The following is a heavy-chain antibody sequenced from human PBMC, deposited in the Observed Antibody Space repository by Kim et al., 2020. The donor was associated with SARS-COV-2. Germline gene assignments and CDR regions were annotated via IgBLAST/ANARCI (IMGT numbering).Heavy chain of an antibody. J-gene: IGHJ4*02. Sequence: ASVKVSCKASGYTFTSYDINWVRQATGQGLEWMGWMNPNSGNTGYAQKFQGRVTMTRNTSISTAYMELSSLRSEDTAVYYCARVGGDYYGSGSYHTDYWGQGTLVTVSS. D-gene: IGHD3-10*01. CDR2: MNPNSGNT. CDR1: GYTFTSYD. CDR3: ARVGGDYYGSGSYHTDY. V-gene: IGHV1-8*01.